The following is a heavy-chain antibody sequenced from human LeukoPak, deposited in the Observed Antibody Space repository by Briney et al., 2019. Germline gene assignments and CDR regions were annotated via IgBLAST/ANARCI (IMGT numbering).Heavy chain of an antibody. CDR3: STDPRLLIY. V-gene: IGHV3-11*01. CDR2: ISGSGSDM. CDR1: GFNFGDYD. Sequence: GGSLRLSCAASGFNFGDYDMTWVRQAPGKGLEWLAYISGSGSDMYYADSVKGRFTISRDNAKNSLYLQMNSLRPDDTALYYCSTDPRLLIYWGHGTLVTVSS. D-gene: IGHD2-8*01. J-gene: IGHJ4*01.